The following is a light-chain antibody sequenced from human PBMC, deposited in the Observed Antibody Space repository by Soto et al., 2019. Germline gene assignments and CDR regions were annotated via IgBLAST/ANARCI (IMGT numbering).Light chain of an antibody. V-gene: IGKV1-5*01. Sequence: DIQMTQSPSTLAASVGDRVTITCRARQSINIWLAWYQQKPGKAPNLLIYDASILESGVPSRFSGSGSGTDFTLTISNLQAEDVAVYYCQQYYSNPFFGGGTKVDIK. CDR1: QSINIW. CDR3: QQYYSNPF. J-gene: IGKJ4*01. CDR2: DAS.